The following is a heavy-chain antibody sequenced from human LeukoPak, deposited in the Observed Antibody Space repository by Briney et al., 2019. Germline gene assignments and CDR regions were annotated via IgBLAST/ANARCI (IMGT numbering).Heavy chain of an antibody. CDR3: ARDMVRGVGAFDI. J-gene: IGHJ3*02. V-gene: IGHV4-38-2*02. CDR1: GYSISSGYY. CDR2: IYHSGST. D-gene: IGHD3-10*01. Sequence: PSETLSLTCTVSGYSISSGYYWGWIRQPPGKGLEWIGSIYHSGSTYYNLSLKSRVTISVDTSKNQFSLKLSSVTAADTAVYYCARDMVRGVGAFDIWGQGTMVTVSS.